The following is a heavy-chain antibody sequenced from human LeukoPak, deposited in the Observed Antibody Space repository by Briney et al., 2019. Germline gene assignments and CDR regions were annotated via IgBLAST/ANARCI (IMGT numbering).Heavy chain of an antibody. CDR1: GFSFTTSRVG. J-gene: IGHJ5*02. Sequence: SGPTLVKPTQTLTLTCTFSGFSFTTSRVGVSWIRQPPGKALEWLAIIYWDDDKYYSPSLKSRLTINKDTSKNQVVLTLTNMGPVDTATYYCAQERYGSGSFSPWGQGTLVTVSS. CDR3: AQERYGSGSFSP. CDR2: IYWDDDK. V-gene: IGHV2-5*02. D-gene: IGHD3-10*01.